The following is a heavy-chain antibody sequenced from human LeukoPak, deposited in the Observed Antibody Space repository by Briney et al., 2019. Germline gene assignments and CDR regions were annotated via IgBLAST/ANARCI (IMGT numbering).Heavy chain of an antibody. CDR3: AILAIYGDWGFDY. V-gene: IGHV4-59*01. CDR2: IYYSGST. Sequence: SETLSLTCTVSGGSISSYYWSWIRQPPGKGLEWIGYIYYSGSTNYNPSLKSRVTISVDTSKNQFSLKLSSVTAADTAVYYCAILAIYGDWGFDYWGQGTLVTVSS. D-gene: IGHD4-17*01. J-gene: IGHJ4*02. CDR1: GGSISSYY.